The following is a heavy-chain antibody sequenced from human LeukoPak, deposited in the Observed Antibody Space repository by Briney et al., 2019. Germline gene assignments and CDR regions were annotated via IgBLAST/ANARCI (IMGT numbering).Heavy chain of an antibody. V-gene: IGHV3-20*04. J-gene: IGHJ3*02. D-gene: IGHD1-14*01. CDR1: GFTFDDYG. CDR2: IYWSGGRT. CDR3: ANYPDDAFDI. Sequence: PGGSLRLSCAASGFTFDDYGMNWVRQAPGKGLEWVSGIYWSGGRTGYADSVKGRFTISRDNSKNTLYLQMNSLRAEDTAVYYCANYPDDAFDIWGQGTMVTVSS.